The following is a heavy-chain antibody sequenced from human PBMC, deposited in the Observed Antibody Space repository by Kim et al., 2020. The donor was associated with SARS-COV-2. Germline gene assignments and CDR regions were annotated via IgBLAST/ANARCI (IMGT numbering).Heavy chain of an antibody. CDR2: IYYSGST. Sequence: TLSLTCTVSGGSISSGGYYWSWIRQHPGKGLEWIGYIYYSGSTYYNPSLKSRVTISVDTSKNQFSLKLSSVTAADTAVYYCASYGSGSYTMIDVFDYWGQGTLVTVSS. CDR3: ASYGSGSYTMIDVFDY. J-gene: IGHJ4*02. D-gene: IGHD3-10*01. V-gene: IGHV4-31*03. CDR1: GGSISSGGYY.